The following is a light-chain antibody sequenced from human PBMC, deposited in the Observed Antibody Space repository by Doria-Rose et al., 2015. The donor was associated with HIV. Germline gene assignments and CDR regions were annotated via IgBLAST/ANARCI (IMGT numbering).Light chain of an antibody. CDR2: CAS. V-gene: IGKV4-1*01. J-gene: IGKJ3*01. CDR3: QQYYDTPS. Sequence: VLTQPPESLGMSLGERATLNCKSNQSLLYTSKNYLAWYQQKPGQPPKLLIYCASTRQSGVPARFSGGGSGPDFTLTISSLEAEDVAVYYCQQYYDTPSFGPGTTVDIK. CDR1: QSLLYTSKNY.